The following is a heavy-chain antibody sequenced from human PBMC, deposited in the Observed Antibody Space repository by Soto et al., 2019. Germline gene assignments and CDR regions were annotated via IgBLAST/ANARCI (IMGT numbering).Heavy chain of an antibody. CDR2: TYYRSKWYN. J-gene: IGHJ5*02. V-gene: IGHV6-1*01. D-gene: IGHD3-10*01. CDR1: GDSVSSNSAA. Sequence: PSQTLSLTCAISGDSVSSNSAAWNWIRQSPSRGLEWLGRTYYRSKWYNDYAVSVKSRITINPDTSKNQFSLQLNSVTPEDTAVYYCARETITMVRGVHGNPYWFDPWGQGTLVTVSS. CDR3: ARETITMVRGVHGNPYWFDP.